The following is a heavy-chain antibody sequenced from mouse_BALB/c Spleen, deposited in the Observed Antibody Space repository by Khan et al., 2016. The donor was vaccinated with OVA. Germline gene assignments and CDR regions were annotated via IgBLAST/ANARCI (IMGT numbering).Heavy chain of an antibody. D-gene: IGHD2-1*01. CDR2: IWAGGST. CDR1: GFSLTSYG. J-gene: IGHJ1*01. V-gene: IGHV2-9*02. CDR3: ARNYDNFVEYFDV. Sequence: VKLEESGPGLVAPSQSLSITCTVSGFSLTSYGVHWVRQTPGKGLEWLGIIWAGGSTNYNSALMSRLSISKDNSKSQVFFKMHSLQTDDTAMYYCARNYDNFVEYFDVWGAGTTVTVSS.